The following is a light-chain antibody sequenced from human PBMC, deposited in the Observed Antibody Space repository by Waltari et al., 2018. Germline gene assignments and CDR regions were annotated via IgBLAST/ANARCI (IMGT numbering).Light chain of an antibody. Sequence: DIQMTQSPSTLSASEGDRVTITCRASQSISSWLAWYQVRPGKAPKLLIQKASYLQSGVPSRFSGSESGTTEFTLSISSLQPDDFATYYCQHYSSAPYTFGQGTKLEIK. J-gene: IGKJ2*01. CDR2: KAS. CDR1: QSISSW. CDR3: QHYSSAPYT. V-gene: IGKV1-5*03.